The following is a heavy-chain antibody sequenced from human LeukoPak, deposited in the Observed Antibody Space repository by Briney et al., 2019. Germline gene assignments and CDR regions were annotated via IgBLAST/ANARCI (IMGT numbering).Heavy chain of an antibody. Sequence: PGGSLRLSCAASGFTFSDYYMSWIRQAPGKGLEWVSYISSSGSTIYYADSVKGRFTISRDNSKNTLYLQMNSLRAEDTAVYYCAKDQGGELWAYFDYWGQGTLVTVSS. CDR1: GFTFSDYY. J-gene: IGHJ4*02. CDR3: AKDQGGELWAYFDY. D-gene: IGHD2-21*01. CDR2: ISSSGSTI. V-gene: IGHV3-11*04.